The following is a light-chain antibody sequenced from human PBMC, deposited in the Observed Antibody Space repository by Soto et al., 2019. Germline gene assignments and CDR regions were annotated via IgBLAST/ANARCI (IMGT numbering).Light chain of an antibody. CDR2: GAS. V-gene: IGKV3-20*01. Sequence: EIVLPQSPGTLSLSRGARASLSCRASQSVSSNYLAWYQQKPGQAPRLLIYGASSRATGIPDRFSGSGSGTDFTLTISRLEPEDFAVYYCQQYGSSPRTFGQGTKVDI. CDR1: QSVSSNY. J-gene: IGKJ1*01. CDR3: QQYGSSPRT.